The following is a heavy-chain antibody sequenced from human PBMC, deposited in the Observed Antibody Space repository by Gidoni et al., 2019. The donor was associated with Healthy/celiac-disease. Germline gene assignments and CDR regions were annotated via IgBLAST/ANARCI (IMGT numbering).Heavy chain of an antibody. J-gene: IGHJ5*02. CDR2: IYYSGST. Sequence: QVQLQESGPGLVKPSETLSLTCPVSGGSISSYYWSWIRQPPGKGLEWIGYIYYSGSTNYNPSLKSRVTISVDTSKNQFSLKLSSVTAADTAVYYCAREVPYGGYVNWFDPWGQGTLVTVSS. CDR3: AREVPYGGYVNWFDP. V-gene: IGHV4-59*01. D-gene: IGHD5-12*01. CDR1: GGSISSYY.